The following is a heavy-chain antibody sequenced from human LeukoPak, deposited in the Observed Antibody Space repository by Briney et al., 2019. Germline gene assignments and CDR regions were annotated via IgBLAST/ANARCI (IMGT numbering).Heavy chain of an antibody. Sequence: ASVKVSCKASGYTFTGYYMHWVRQAPGQGLEWMGWIHPNSGGTNYAQKFQGRVTMTRDTSISTAYMELSRLRSDDTAVYYCARDVSRGYARVWDYWGQGTLVTVSS. CDR3: ARDVSRGYARVWDY. J-gene: IGHJ4*02. CDR2: IHPNSGGT. V-gene: IGHV1-2*02. D-gene: IGHD5-12*01. CDR1: GYTFTGYY.